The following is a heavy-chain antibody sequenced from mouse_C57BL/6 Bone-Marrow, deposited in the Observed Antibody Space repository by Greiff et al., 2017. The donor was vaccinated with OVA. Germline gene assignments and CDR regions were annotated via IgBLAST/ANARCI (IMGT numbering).Heavy chain of an antibody. J-gene: IGHJ3*01. D-gene: IGHD1-2*01. Sequence: QVQLQQPGTELVKPWASVKLSCKASGYTFTSYWMHWVKQRPGQGLEWIGNINPSNGGTNYNEKFKSKATLTVDKSSSTAYMQLSSLTSEDSAVYYCARFEVLRLAWFAYWGQGTLVTVSA. CDR1: GYTFTSYW. CDR2: INPSNGGT. V-gene: IGHV1-53*01. CDR3: ARFEVLRLAWFAY.